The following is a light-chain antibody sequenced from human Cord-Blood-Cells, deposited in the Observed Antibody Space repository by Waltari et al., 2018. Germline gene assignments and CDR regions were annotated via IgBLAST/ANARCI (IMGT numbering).Light chain of an antibody. V-gene: IGLV2-23*02. Sequence: SALTQPASVPGSPGQSIPITCTATSSDGGSSNRLSWYQQHPGKAPKLMIYEVSKRPSGVSNRFSGSKSGNTASLTISGLQAEDEADYYCCSYAGSRGVVFGGGTKLTVL. J-gene: IGLJ2*01. CDR2: EVS. CDR1: SSDGGSSNR. CDR3: CSYAGSRGVV.